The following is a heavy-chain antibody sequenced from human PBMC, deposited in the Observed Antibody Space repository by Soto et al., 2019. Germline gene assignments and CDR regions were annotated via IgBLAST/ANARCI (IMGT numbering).Heavy chain of an antibody. Sequence: QVQLQESGPGLVKPSGTLSLTCAVSGGSISSSNWWSWVRQPPGKGLEWIGEIYHSGSTNYNPSLKGRVTTSVDKSKNPFSLKLSFVTAADTVVYYCARARVVVVAAEDYYYSMDVWGQGTTVTVSS. CDR2: IYHSGST. J-gene: IGHJ6*02. D-gene: IGHD2-15*01. CDR3: ARARVVVVAAEDYYYSMDV. V-gene: IGHV4-4*02. CDR1: GGSISSSNW.